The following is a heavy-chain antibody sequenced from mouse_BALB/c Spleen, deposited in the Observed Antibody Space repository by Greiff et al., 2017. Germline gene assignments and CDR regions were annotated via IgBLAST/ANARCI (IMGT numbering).Heavy chain of an antibody. V-gene: IGHV3-8*02. D-gene: IGHD1-1*01. CDR2: ISYSGST. CDR1: GDSITSVY. J-gene: IGHJ4*01. CDR3: AGWPPSSYYPYAMDY. Sequence: EVQLQESGPSLVKPSQTLSLTCSVTGDSITSVYLNWIRKFPGNKLEYMGYISYSGSTYYNPSLKSRISITRDTSKNQYYLQLNSVTTEDTATYYCAGWPPSSYYPYAMDYWGQGTSVTVSS.